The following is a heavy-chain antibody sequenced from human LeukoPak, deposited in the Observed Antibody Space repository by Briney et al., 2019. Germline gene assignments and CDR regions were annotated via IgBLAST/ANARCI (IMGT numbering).Heavy chain of an antibody. CDR2: INWNGGST. CDR3: ASEIWFGELPMGGDY. J-gene: IGHJ4*02. V-gene: IGHV3-20*04. CDR1: GFTFDDYG. Sequence: GGSLRLSCAASGFTFDDYGMSWVRQAPGKGLEWVSGINWNGGSTGYADSVKGRFTISRDNAKNSLYLQMNSLRAEDTALYYCASEIWFGELPMGGDYWGQGTLVTVSS. D-gene: IGHD3-10*01.